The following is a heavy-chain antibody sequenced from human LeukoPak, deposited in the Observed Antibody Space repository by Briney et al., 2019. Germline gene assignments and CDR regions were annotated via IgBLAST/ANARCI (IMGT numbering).Heavy chain of an antibody. CDR3: ATPAGKDDAFDI. J-gene: IGHJ3*02. CDR2: FDPEDGET. V-gene: IGHV1-24*01. Sequence: GASVKVSCKVSGYTLTELSMHWVRQAPGKGLEWMGGFDPEDGETIYAQKFQGRVTMTEDTSTDTAYMELSSLRSEDTAVYYCATPAGKDDAFDIWGQGTMVTVSS. CDR1: GYTLTELS.